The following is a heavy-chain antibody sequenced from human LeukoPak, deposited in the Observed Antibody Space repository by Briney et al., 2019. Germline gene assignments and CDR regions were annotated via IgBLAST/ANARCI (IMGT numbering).Heavy chain of an antibody. CDR1: GYTFTSYD. CDR2: MNPNSGNT. CDR3: ARSTVGAIVSDYYYYMDV. D-gene: IGHD1-26*01. V-gene: IGHV1-8*01. Sequence: GASVKVSCKASGYTFTSYDINWVRQATGQGLEWMGWMNPNSGNTGYAQKFQGRVTMTRNTSISTAYMELSSLRSGGTAVYYCARSTVGAIVSDYYYYMDVWGKGTTVTVSS. J-gene: IGHJ6*03.